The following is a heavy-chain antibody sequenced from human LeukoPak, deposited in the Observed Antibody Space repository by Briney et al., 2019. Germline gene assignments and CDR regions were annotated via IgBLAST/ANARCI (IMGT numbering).Heavy chain of an antibody. CDR3: ASPAVAGLNYYGMDV. J-gene: IGHJ6*02. CDR2: IIPILGIA. V-gene: IGHV1-69*04. D-gene: IGHD6-19*01. Sequence: ASVKVSCKASGGTFSSYAISWVRQAPGQGLEWMGRIIPILGIANYAQKFQGRVTITADKSTSTAYMELSSLRSEDTAVYYCASPAVAGLNYYGMDVWGQGTTVTVSS. CDR1: GGTFSSYA.